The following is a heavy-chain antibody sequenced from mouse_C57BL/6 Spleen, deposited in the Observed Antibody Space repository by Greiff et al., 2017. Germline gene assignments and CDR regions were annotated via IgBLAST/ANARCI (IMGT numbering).Heavy chain of an antibody. J-gene: IGHJ1*03. CDR1: GYTFTSYW. V-gene: IGHV1-61*01. D-gene: IGHD1-1*01. Sequence: QVQLQQPGAELVRPGSSVKLSCKASGYTFTSYWMDWVKQRPGQGLEWIGNIYPSDSETHYNQKFKDKATLTVDKSSSTAYMQLSSLTSEDSAVYYCARRDYDDSSYWYFDDWGTGTTVTVSS. CDR2: IYPSDSET. CDR3: ARRDYDDSSYWYFDD.